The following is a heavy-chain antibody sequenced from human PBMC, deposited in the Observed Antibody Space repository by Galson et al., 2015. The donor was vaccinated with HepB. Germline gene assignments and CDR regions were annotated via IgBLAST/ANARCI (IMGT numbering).Heavy chain of an antibody. D-gene: IGHD2-15*01. CDR3: ASSSAGYCSGGSCYSGRTGWFDP. J-gene: IGHJ5*02. CDR2: MNPNSGNT. Sequence: SCKASGYTFTSYDINWVRQATGQGLEWMGWMNPNSGNTGYAQKFQGRVTMTRNTSISTAYMELSSLRSEDTAVYYCASSSAGYCSGGSCYSGRTGWFDPWGQGTLVTVSS. CDR1: GYTFTSYD. V-gene: IGHV1-8*01.